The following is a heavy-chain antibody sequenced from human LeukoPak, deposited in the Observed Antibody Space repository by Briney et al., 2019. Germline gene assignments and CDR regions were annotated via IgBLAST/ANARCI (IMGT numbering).Heavy chain of an antibody. D-gene: IGHD2-15*01. CDR3: ARGPPCSGGSCEQGGYYYYYMDV. V-gene: IGHV3-11*04. Sequence: GGSLRLSCAASGFTLSDYYMSWIRQAPGKGLEWVSYISSSGSTIYYADSVKGRFTISRDNAKNSLYLQMNSLRAEDTAVYYCARGPPCSGGSCEQGGYYYYYMDVWGKGTTVTVSS. CDR1: GFTLSDYY. J-gene: IGHJ6*03. CDR2: ISSSGSTI.